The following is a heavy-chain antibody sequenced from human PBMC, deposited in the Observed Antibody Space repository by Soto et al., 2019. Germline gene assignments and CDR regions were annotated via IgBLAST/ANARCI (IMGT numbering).Heavy chain of an antibody. V-gene: IGHV1-69*13. CDR1: GGTFSSYA. Sequence: GASVKVSCKASGGTFSSYAISWVRQAPGQGLEWMGGIIPIFGTANYAQKFQGRVTITADESTSTAYMELSSLRSEDTAVYYCARGYQYYDFWSGYISDRTNNWFDPWGQGTLVTVSS. CDR2: IIPIFGTA. D-gene: IGHD3-3*01. CDR3: ARGYQYYDFWSGYISDRTNNWFDP. J-gene: IGHJ5*02.